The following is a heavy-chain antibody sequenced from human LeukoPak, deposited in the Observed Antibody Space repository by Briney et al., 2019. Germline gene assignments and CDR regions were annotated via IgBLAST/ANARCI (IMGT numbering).Heavy chain of an antibody. CDR3: ARDSMHLQWEGY. V-gene: IGHV3-7*01. CDR2: IKLDVSET. D-gene: IGHD1-26*01. CDR1: GFTFSSYW. Sequence: GGSLRLSCAASGFTFSSYWMTWVRQAPGKGLEWVANIKLDVSETYYVDSVRGRFTISRDNTKNSLYLQMNSLKVEDTAVYYCARDSMHLQWEGYWGQGTLVTVSS. J-gene: IGHJ4*02.